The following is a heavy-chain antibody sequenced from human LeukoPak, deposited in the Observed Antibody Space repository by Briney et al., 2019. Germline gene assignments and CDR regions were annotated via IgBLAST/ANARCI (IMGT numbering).Heavy chain of an antibody. CDR3: ARDWDRGTTYYYSSMDV. J-gene: IGHJ6*03. CDR2: INPNSSGT. V-gene: IGHV1-2*02. D-gene: IGHD1-7*01. Sequence: ASVKVSCKASGYTVTGYYMDGVRQAPGQGLEWRGWINPNSSGTNYAQKFQGRVTLPRDTSISTAYMELSRLRSDDTAVYSSARDWDRGTTYYYSSMDVWGKGTPVTVSS. CDR1: GYTVTGYY.